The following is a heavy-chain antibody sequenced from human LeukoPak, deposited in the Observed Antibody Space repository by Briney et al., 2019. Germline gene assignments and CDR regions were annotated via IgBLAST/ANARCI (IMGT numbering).Heavy chain of an antibody. J-gene: IGHJ4*02. D-gene: IGHD3-9*01. Sequence: GESLKISCKGSGYSFTSYWIGWVRQMPGKGLEWIGIIYPGDSDTRYSPSFQGQVTISADKSISTAYLQWSSLKASDTAMYYCARWGYYDILTGYSRDNYFDYWGQGTLVTVSS. V-gene: IGHV5-51*01. CDR1: GYSFTSYW. CDR2: IYPGDSDT. CDR3: ARWGYYDILTGYSRDNYFDY.